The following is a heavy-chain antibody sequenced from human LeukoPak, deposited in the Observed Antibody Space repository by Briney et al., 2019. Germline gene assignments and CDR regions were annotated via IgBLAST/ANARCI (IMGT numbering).Heavy chain of an antibody. Sequence: GGSLRLSCAASGFTFSSYGMHWVRQAPGKGLEWVAVISYDGSNKYYADSVKGRFTISRDNSKNTLYLQMNSLRAEDTAVYYCATHYYDSSGYYSLDYWGQGTLVTVS. CDR1: GFTFSSYG. V-gene: IGHV3-30*03. CDR2: ISYDGSNK. CDR3: ATHYYDSSGYYSLDY. D-gene: IGHD3-22*01. J-gene: IGHJ4*02.